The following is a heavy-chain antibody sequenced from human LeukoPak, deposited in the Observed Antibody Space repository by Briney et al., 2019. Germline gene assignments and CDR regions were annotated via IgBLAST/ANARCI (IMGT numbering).Heavy chain of an antibody. CDR2: IYYSGGT. Sequence: PSETLSLTCTVSGGSISNYYWSWIRQPPGKGLEWFGYIYYSGGTNYNPSLKSRVTISVDTSKNQFSLKLSSVTAADTAVYYCARRPYDFWSGYHFFDYWGQGTLVTVSS. D-gene: IGHD3-3*01. CDR1: GGSISNYY. V-gene: IGHV4-59*08. J-gene: IGHJ4*02. CDR3: ARRPYDFWSGYHFFDY.